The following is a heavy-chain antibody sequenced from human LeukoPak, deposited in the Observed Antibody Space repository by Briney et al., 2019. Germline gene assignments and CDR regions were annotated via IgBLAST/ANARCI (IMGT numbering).Heavy chain of an antibody. CDR1: GFTFSSYS. CDR2: ISSSSSYI. Sequence: PGGSLRLSCAASGFTFSSYSMNWVRQAPGKGLEWVSSISSSSSYIYYADSVKGRFTISRDNSKNTLYLQMNSLRAEDTAVYYCVKDSKRWKTYYYESGSHYFDYWGQGTLVTVSS. V-gene: IGHV3-21*06. CDR3: VKDSKRWKTYYYESGSHYFDY. D-gene: IGHD3-10*01. J-gene: IGHJ4*02.